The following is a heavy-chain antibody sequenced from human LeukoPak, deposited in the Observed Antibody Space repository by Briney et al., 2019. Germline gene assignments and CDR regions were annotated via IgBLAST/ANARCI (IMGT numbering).Heavy chain of an antibody. D-gene: IGHD2-15*01. V-gene: IGHV4-34*01. Sequence: SETLSLTCAVYGGSFSGYYWSWIRQPPRKGLEWIGEINHSGSTNYNPSLKSRVTISVDTSKNQFSIKLSSVTAADTAVYYCARKRGWSVVSFNWFDPWGQGTLVTVSS. CDR1: GGSFSGYY. CDR3: ARKRGWSVVSFNWFDP. CDR2: INHSGST. J-gene: IGHJ5*02.